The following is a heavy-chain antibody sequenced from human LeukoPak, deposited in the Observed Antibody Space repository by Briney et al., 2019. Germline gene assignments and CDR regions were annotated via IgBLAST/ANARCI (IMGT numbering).Heavy chain of an antibody. CDR2: INPNSGGT. Sequence: GASVKVSCKASGYTFTGYYMHWVRQAPGQGLEWMGWINPNSGGTNYAQKFQGRVTMTRDTSISTAYMELSRLRSDDTAVYYCAREPITMIDNFDYWGQGTLVTVSS. V-gene: IGHV1-2*02. CDR3: AREPITMIDNFDY. CDR1: GYTFTGYY. J-gene: IGHJ4*02. D-gene: IGHD3-22*01.